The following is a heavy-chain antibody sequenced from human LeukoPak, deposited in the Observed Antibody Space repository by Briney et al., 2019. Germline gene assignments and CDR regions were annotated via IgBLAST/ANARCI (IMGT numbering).Heavy chain of an antibody. CDR1: GKTLSDLS. CDR2: SDPEDGER. V-gene: IGHV1-24*01. J-gene: IGHJ4*02. Sequence: ASVTLSCKVSGKTLSDLSIHWLRQPPGKGLEWLGGSDPEDGERIYAQMFQGRVTMTEDTSIDTAYMELSSLRSEDMAVYYCVTGFTTMAVDYFDYWGQGTLVTVSP. CDR3: VTGFTTMAVDYFDY. D-gene: IGHD5-18*01.